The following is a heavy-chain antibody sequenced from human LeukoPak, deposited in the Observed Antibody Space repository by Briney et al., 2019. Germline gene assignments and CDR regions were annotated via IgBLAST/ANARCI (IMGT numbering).Heavy chain of an antibody. CDR2: LRYDGSNK. J-gene: IGHJ4*02. Sequence: PGGSLRLSCAASGFTFSSYGMHWVRQAPGKGLEWVALLRYDGSNKFYTDSVKGRFTISRDNAKNTLYLQVNSLRAEDTALYYCARCSGSCYWGGEPLDYWGQGALVTVSS. D-gene: IGHD3-22*01. V-gene: IGHV3-30*02. CDR1: GFTFSSYG. CDR3: ARCSGSCYWGGEPLDY.